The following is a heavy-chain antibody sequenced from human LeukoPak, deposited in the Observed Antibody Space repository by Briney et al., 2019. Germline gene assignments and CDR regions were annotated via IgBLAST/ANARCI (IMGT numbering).Heavy chain of an antibody. J-gene: IGHJ4*02. D-gene: IGHD2-8*02. Sequence: GGSLRLSCAASGFTFSSYSMNWVRQAPGKGLEWVSSIGSSSSYIYYADSVKGRFTISRDNAKNSLYLQMNSLRAEDTAVYYCARDGGVQLDYWGQGTLVTVSS. CDR3: ARDGGVQLDY. V-gene: IGHV3-21*01. CDR1: GFTFSSYS. CDR2: IGSSSSYI.